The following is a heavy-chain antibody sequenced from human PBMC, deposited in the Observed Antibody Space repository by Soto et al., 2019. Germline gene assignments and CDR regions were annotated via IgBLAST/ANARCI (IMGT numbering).Heavy chain of an antibody. Sequence: SGPTLVNPTETLTLTCTVSGFSLSNARMGVSWIRQPPGKALEWLAHIFSNDEKSYSTSLKSRLTISKDTSKSQVVLTMTNMDPVDTATYYCARIREGNCGYYDFCEWFDPWGQGTLVTVSS. J-gene: IGHJ5*02. CDR3: ARIREGNCGYYDFCEWFDP. D-gene: IGHD3-3*01. V-gene: IGHV2-26*01. CDR2: IFSNDEK. CDR1: GFSLSNARMG.